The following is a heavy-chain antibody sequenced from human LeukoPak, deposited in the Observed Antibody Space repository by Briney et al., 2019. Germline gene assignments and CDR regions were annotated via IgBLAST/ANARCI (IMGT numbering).Heavy chain of an antibody. CDR1: GFTFSSSA. CDR3: AKASIAAAAFSLGGMDV. CDR2: ISDTGRLS. D-gene: IGHD6-13*01. V-gene: IGHV3-23*01. Sequence: GGSLRLSCAASGFTFSSSAMSWVRQAPGKGLEWVAAISDTGRLSYCADSVKGRFTISRDNAKNSLYLQMNSLRAEDTALYYCAKASIAAAAFSLGGMDVWGQGTTVTVSS. J-gene: IGHJ6*02.